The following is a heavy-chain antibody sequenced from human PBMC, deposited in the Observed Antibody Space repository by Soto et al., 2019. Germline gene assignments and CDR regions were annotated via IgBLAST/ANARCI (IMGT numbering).Heavy chain of an antibody. D-gene: IGHD6-13*01. V-gene: IGHV1-3*01. CDR3: ARAGGYSRTTPNPRAYDMDV. CDR2: INAGNGNT. Sequence: ASVKVSCTASGYTFTSYAMHWVRQAPGQRLEWMGWINAGNGNTKYSQKFQGRVTITRDTSASTAYMELNSLRAEDTAVYYCARAGGYSRTTPNPRAYDMDVWGQGTTVTVSS. J-gene: IGHJ6*02. CDR1: GYTFTSYA.